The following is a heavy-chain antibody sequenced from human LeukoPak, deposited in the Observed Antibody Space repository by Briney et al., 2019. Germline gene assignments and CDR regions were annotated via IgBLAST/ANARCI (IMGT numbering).Heavy chain of an antibody. D-gene: IGHD3-10*01. Sequence: GGSLRLSCATSGFTFSSYCMTWVRQAPETGLEWVANIKEDGSRQHYIDSVKGRFTISRDNAKSSLYLQMNSLRVEDSAVYYCARDGYASGSHTDCGQRCLVTVSS. V-gene: IGHV3-7*04. CDR3: ARDGYASGSHTD. J-gene: IGHJ4*02. CDR1: GFTFSSYC. CDR2: IKEDGSRQ.